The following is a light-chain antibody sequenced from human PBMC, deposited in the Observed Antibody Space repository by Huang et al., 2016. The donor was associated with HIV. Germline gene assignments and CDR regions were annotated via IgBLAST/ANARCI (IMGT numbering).Light chain of an antibody. CDR2: RAS. V-gene: IGKV3-15*01. Sequence: EVVMTQSPNTLSVSPGERATLSCRASQSIGNNLAWYQQKPGQAPRLLIYRASARAAGVPARFSGSGSGTEFTLTISSLQSEDFAIYYCQQYNNWPPLTFGGGTKVEI. J-gene: IGKJ4*01. CDR3: QQYNNWPPLT. CDR1: QSIGNN.